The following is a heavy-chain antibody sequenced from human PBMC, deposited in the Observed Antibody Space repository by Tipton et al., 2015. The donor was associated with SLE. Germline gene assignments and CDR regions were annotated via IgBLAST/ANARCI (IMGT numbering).Heavy chain of an antibody. CDR1: GGSISSGGYY. Sequence: TLSLTCTVSGGSISSGGYYWSWIRQHPGKGLGWIGYIYYSGSTYYNPSLKSRVTISVDTSKNQFSLNLRSVTAADTAVYYCASHSTHYCSSTSCYFDYWGQGTLVTVSS. D-gene: IGHD2-2*01. V-gene: IGHV4-31*03. CDR3: ASHSTHYCSSTSCYFDY. CDR2: IYYSGST. J-gene: IGHJ4*02.